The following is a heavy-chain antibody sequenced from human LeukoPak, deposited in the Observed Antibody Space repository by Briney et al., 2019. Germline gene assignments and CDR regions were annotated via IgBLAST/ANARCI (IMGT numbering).Heavy chain of an antibody. CDR1: GGSITNYY. Sequence: SETLSLTCTVSGGSITNYYWSWIRQTPGKGLEWIGYIFHTGNTNYIPSLKSRLTLSLDTSKKQYSLRLTSVTAADTAIYYCVGGKYGDSFIDFAYWGRGTLVTVSA. J-gene: IGHJ4*02. V-gene: IGHV4-59*01. CDR2: IFHTGNT. CDR3: VGGKYGDSFIDFAY. D-gene: IGHD5-24*01.